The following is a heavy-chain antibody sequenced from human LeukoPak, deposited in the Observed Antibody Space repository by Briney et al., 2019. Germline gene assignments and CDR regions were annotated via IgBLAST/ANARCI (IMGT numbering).Heavy chain of an antibody. D-gene: IGHD3-10*01. CDR2: ISYDGNNE. J-gene: IGHJ4*02. CDR1: GFTFSSYA. V-gene: IGHV3-30-3*01. CDR3: ARDLNVVLLWFGELDY. Sequence: GGSLRLSCAASGFTFSSYAMHWVRQAPGKGLEWVAVISYDGNNEYYADSVKGRFTVSRDNFKNTVYLQMNSLRAEDTAVYYCARDLNVVLLWFGELDYWGQGTLVTVSS.